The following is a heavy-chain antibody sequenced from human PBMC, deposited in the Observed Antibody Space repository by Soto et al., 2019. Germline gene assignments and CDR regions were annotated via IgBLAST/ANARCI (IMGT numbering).Heavy chain of an antibody. Sequence: QVQLQQWGAGLLKPSETLSLTCAVYGGSFSGYYWSWIRQPPGKGLEWIGEINHSGSTNYNPSLKSRVTISVDTSKNQFSLKLSSVTAADTAVYYCARVDSSSWYNWFDPWGQGTLVTVSS. CDR3: ARVDSSSWYNWFDP. CDR1: GGSFSGYY. CDR2: INHSGST. J-gene: IGHJ5*02. D-gene: IGHD6-13*01. V-gene: IGHV4-34*01.